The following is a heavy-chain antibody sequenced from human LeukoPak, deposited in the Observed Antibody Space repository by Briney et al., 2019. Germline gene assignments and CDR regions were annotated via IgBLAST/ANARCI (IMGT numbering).Heavy chain of an antibody. CDR3: AKDCCSNGVGCYYYYMDV. D-gene: IGHD2-8*01. CDR2: ISSSGSTI. J-gene: IGHJ6*03. Sequence: GGSLRLSCAASGFTFSSYEMNWVRQAPGKGLEWVSYISSSGSTIYYADSVKGRFTISGDNAKNSLYLQMNSLRAEDTAVYYCAKDCCSNGVGCYYYYMDVWGKGTTVTISS. V-gene: IGHV3-48*03. CDR1: GFTFSSYE.